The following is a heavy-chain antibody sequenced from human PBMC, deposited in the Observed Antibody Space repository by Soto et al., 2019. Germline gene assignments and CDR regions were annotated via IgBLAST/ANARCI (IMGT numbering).Heavy chain of an antibody. CDR3: APENYDFWSGYSS. D-gene: IGHD3-3*01. CDR2: IIPILGIA. CDR1: GGTFSSYT. Sequence: QVQLVQSGAEVKKPGSSVKVSCKASGGTFSSYTFSWVRQAPGQGLEWMGRIIPILGIANYAQKFQGRVTITADKSTSTAYMELSSLRSEDTAVYYCAPENYDFWSGYSSWGQGTLVTVSS. V-gene: IGHV1-69*02. J-gene: IGHJ4*02.